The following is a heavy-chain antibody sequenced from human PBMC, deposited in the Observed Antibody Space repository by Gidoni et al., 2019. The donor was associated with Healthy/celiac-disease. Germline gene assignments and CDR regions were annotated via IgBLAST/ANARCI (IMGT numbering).Heavy chain of an antibody. CDR3: AKDGSSWLLDSSDY. Sequence: EVQLLESGGGLVQPGGYLRLSWAASGFTFSSYAMSWVRQAPGKGLEWVSAISGSGGSPSYADSVKGRFTISRDNSKNTLYLQMNRLSAEDTAVYYCAKDGSSWLLDSSDYWGQGTLVTVSS. D-gene: IGHD6-13*01. CDR2: ISGSGGSP. V-gene: IGHV3-23*01. CDR1: GFTFSSYA. J-gene: IGHJ4*02.